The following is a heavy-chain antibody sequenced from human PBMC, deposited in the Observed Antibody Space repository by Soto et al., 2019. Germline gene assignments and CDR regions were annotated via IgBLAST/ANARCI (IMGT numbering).Heavy chain of an antibody. CDR3: ARGRGAAALYYMDV. J-gene: IGHJ6*03. CDR1: GGSFNNYY. Sequence: SETLSLTCAVYGGSFNNYYWSWIRQPPGKGLEWIGEISHSGNTNHNPSLKSRVTISVDTSNNHFSLRLSSVTAADTAVYYCARGRGAAALYYMDVWGKGTTVTVSS. D-gene: IGHD6-13*01. V-gene: IGHV4-34*01. CDR2: ISHSGNT.